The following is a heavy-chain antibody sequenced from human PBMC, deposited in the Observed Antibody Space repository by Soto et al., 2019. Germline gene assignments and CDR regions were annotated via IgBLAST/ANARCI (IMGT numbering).Heavy chain of an antibody. CDR2: IKQDGSEK. CDR3: ARDGNYYDSSGYYPIYYYYYGMDV. V-gene: IGHV3-7*03. Sequence: EVQLVESGGGLVQPGGSLRLSCAASGFTFSSYWMSWVRQAPGKGLEWVANIKQDGSEKYYVDSVKGRFTISRDNAKNSLYLQMNSLRAEDTAVYYCARDGNYYDSSGYYPIYYYYYGMDVWGQGTTVTVSS. D-gene: IGHD3-22*01. CDR1: GFTFSSYW. J-gene: IGHJ6*02.